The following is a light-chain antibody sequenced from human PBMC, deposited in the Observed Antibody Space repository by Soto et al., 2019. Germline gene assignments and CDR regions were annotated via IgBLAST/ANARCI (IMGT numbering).Light chain of an antibody. CDR3: QQYNNWPWT. CDR2: DAS. CDR1: QSVSSN. J-gene: IGKJ1*01. Sequence: EIVMTQSPATPSVSPGERATLSCRASQSVSSNLAWYQQKPGQAPRLLIYDASSRATGIPARFSGSGSGTDFTLSISSLQSEDFAVYYCQQYNNWPWTFGQGTKVEIK. V-gene: IGKV3-15*01.